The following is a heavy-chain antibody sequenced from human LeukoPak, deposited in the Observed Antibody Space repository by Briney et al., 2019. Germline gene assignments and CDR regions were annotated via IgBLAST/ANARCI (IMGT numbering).Heavy chain of an antibody. J-gene: IGHJ4*02. Sequence: SGGSLRLSCAASGFPATSNYMSWVRQAPGKGLEWVSLIYSGGATNYADSVRGRFTISRGNSMDTVYLQMNSLRAEDTAIYYCARDRGLSYGNDYFDYWGQGTLVTVSS. V-gene: IGHV3-66*01. CDR3: ARDRGLSYGNDYFDY. CDR1: GFPATSNY. CDR2: IYSGGAT. D-gene: IGHD5-18*01.